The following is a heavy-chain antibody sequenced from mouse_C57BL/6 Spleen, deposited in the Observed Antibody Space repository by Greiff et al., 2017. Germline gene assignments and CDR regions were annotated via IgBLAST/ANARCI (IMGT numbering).Heavy chain of an antibody. CDR2: IDPSDSYT. V-gene: IGHV1-50*01. Sequence: QVQLQQPGAELVKPGASVKLSCKASGYTFTSYWMQWVKQRPGQGLEWIGEIDPSDSYTNYNQKFKGKATLTVDTSSSTAYMQLSSLTSEDSAVYYCARGGSSGHFAWFAYWGQGALVTVSA. CDR1: GYTFTSYW. D-gene: IGHD3-2*02. J-gene: IGHJ3*01. CDR3: ARGGSSGHFAWFAY.